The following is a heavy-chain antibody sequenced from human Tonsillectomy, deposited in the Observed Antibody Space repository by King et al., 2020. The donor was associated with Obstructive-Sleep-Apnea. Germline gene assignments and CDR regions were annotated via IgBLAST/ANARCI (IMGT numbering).Heavy chain of an antibody. CDR1: GYSFTTHW. D-gene: IGHD2-8*01. V-gene: IGHV5-51*01. J-gene: IGHJ4*02. CDR2: IYPGDSDT. Sequence: VQLVESGTEVKKPGESLKISCKGAGYSFTTHWIGWVRQLPGKGLEWMGIIYPGDSDTTYSPSFRGHVTISADRSISIAYLQWSSLKASDTATYYCASRVYESGNPRSFDYGGQGPPVTASS. CDR3: ASRVYESGNPRSFDY.